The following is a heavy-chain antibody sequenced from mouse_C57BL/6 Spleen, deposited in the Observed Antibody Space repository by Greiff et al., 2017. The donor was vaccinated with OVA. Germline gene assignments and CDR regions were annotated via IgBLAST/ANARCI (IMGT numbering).Heavy chain of an antibody. CDR2: INPGGGGT. CDR3: ASVGTNFDY. CDR1: GYAFTNYL. D-gene: IGHD4-1*01. V-gene: IGHV1-54*01. J-gene: IGHJ2*01. Sequence: QVQLQQSGAELVRPGTSVKVSCKASGYAFTNYLIEWVKQRPGQGLEWIGVINPGGGGTTSNEEFTGKATLTADKSSSTAYMQLSSLTSEDSAVYFCASVGTNFDYWGQGTTLTVSS.